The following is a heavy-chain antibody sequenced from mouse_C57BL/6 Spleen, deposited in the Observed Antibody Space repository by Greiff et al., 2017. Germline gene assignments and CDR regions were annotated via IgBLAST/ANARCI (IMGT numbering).Heavy chain of an antibody. V-gene: IGHV1-81*01. Sequence: VQLQQSGAELARPGASVKLSCKASGYTFTSYGISWVKQRTGQGLEWIGEIYPRSGNTYYNEKFKGKATLTADKSSSTAYMELRSLTSEDSAVYFCARKIDSSGYGYFDVWGTGTTVTVSS. CDR3: ARKIDSSGYGYFDV. CDR1: GYTFTSYG. CDR2: IYPRSGNT. J-gene: IGHJ1*03. D-gene: IGHD3-2*02.